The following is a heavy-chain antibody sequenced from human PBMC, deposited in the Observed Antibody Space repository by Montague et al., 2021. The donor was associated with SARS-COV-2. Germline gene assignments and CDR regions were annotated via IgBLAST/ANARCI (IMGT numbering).Heavy chain of an antibody. CDR2: ISYSGST. D-gene: IGHD5-24*01. CDR1: DVPTSAHF. Sequence: SETLSLTCTVSDVPTSAHFWSWIRQSPGKGLEWIGYISYSGSTKYSPSLTSRVTISLGSSRKHLSLELRSVTAADTAVYYCAREKQMAPRGFGVDAWGQGITVIVTS. V-gene: IGHV4-59*11. CDR3: AREKQMAPRGFGVDA. J-gene: IGHJ6*02.